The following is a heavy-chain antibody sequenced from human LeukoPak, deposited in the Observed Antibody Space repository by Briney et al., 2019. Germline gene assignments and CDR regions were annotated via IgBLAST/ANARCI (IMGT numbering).Heavy chain of an antibody. CDR1: GYTFTGYY. D-gene: IGHD5-12*01. CDR2: INPYSGDT. V-gene: IGHV1-2*02. CDR3: ARVGIVATIKNWFDP. Sequence: GSVKVSCKASGYTFTGYYMHWMRQAPGQGLEWMGWINPYSGDTNYAQKFQGRVTMTRDTSISTAYMELSSLRFDDTAVYYCARVGIVATIKNWFDPWGQGTLVTVSS. J-gene: IGHJ5*02.